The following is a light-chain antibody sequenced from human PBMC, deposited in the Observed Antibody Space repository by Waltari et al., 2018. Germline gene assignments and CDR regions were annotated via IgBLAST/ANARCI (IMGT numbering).Light chain of an antibody. J-gene: IGLJ1*01. CDR2: NNS. CDR1: NTGSKR. CDR3: QVWDHSGIDTYV. V-gene: IGLV3-21*04. Sequence: SYVLTQPPPVSVAPGKPARVTCGGHNTGSKRVRAYQQRPGQAPVLVISNNSDRPSGIPERFSGSNSENTATLTISRVEAGDEADYYCQVWDHSGIDTYVFGAGTKVTVL.